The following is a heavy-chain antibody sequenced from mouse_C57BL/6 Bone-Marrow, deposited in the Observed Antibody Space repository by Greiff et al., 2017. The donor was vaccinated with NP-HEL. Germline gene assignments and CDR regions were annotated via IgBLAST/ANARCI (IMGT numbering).Heavy chain of an antibody. D-gene: IGHD3-2*02. J-gene: IGHJ2*01. CDR2: INPNNGGT. Sequence: EVQLQQSGPELVKPGASVKLPCKASGYTFTDYNMDWVKQSHGKSLEWIGDINPNNGGTIYNQKFKGKATLTVDKSSSTAYMELRSLTSEDTAVYYCARRLRLGYFDYWGQGTTLTVSS. CDR3: ARRLRLGYFDY. V-gene: IGHV1-18*01. CDR1: GYTFTDYN.